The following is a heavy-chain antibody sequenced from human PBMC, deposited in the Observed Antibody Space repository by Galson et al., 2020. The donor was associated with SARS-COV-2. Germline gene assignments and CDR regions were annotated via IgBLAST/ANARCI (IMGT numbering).Heavy chain of an antibody. D-gene: IGHD3-22*01. CDR3: ARGPFDDSSGYYSYHANLDS. CDR1: GGSISSGSYY. J-gene: IGHJ4*02. V-gene: IGHV4-61*09. Sequence: SETLSLTCTVSGGSISSGSYYWSWIRQPAGKGLEWIGHIYTSGSTNYNPSLKSRVTISVDTSKNQFSLKLSSVTAADTAVYYCARGPFDDSSGYYSYHANLDSWGQGTLVTVSS. CDR2: IYTSGST.